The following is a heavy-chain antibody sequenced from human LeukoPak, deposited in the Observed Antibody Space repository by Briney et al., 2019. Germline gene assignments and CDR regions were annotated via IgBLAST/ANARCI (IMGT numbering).Heavy chain of an antibody. CDR3: ARGVRIAVAGNIDY. J-gene: IGHJ4*02. V-gene: IGHV3-30*04. Sequence: GGCLRLSCAASGFTFRSYAMHWVRQAPGKGLEWEAAISYDGRNKKYADSVKGRFTISRDNSKNTLYLQMNSLRAEDTAVYYCARGVRIAVAGNIDYWGQGTLVTVSS. CDR2: ISYDGRNK. D-gene: IGHD6-19*01. CDR1: GFTFRSYA.